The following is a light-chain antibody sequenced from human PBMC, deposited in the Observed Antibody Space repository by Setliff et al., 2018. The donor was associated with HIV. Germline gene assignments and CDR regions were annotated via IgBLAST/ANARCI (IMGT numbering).Light chain of an antibody. CDR2: YDS. V-gene: IGLV3-21*04. CDR1: NIGSKS. CDR3: QVWDSSSDHPYV. Sequence: SYELTQPPSVSVAPGKTARITCGGNNIGSKSVHWYQQKPGQAPVLVISYDSDRPSGIPERFSGSNSGNTATLTISRVEAGDVADYYCQVWDSSSDHPYVFGTGTKVTVL. J-gene: IGLJ1*01.